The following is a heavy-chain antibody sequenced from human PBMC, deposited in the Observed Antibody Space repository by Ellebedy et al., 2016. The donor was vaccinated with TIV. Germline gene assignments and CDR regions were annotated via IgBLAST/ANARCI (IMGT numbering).Heavy chain of an antibody. V-gene: IGHV3-7*04. Sequence: GESLKISCAASGFTFSRYWMSWLRQAPGKGLEYVAHIKFAEIEAYHADSVKGRFVISRDNARKSLYLQMNNLRVGDTAVYYCARDTVEVPSGDAFDLWGQGTTVTVSS. CDR1: GFTFSRYW. CDR3: ARDTVEVPSGDAFDL. J-gene: IGHJ3*01. D-gene: IGHD2-2*01. CDR2: IKFAEIEA.